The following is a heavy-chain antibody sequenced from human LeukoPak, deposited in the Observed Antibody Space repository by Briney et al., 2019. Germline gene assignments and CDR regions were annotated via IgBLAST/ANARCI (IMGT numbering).Heavy chain of an antibody. Sequence: ASVKVSCKASVYTFTSYVISWVRQAPGQGLEWMGWISAYNGNTNYAQKLQGRVTMTTDTSTSTAYMELRSLRSDDTAVYYCARDLSNYYDSSGYADYWGQGTLVTVSS. CDR3: ARDLSNYYDSSGYADY. J-gene: IGHJ4*02. CDR1: VYTFTSYV. CDR2: ISAYNGNT. V-gene: IGHV1-18*01. D-gene: IGHD3-22*01.